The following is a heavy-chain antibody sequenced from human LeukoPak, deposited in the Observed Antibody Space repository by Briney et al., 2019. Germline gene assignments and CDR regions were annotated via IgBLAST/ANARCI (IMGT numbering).Heavy chain of an antibody. D-gene: IGHD2-21*02. V-gene: IGHV3-7*02. CDR1: GFTFSSYS. CDR3: ARNRDWAFDY. Sequence: GGSLRLSCAASGFTFSSYSMNWVRQAPGKGLEWVANIKQDGSEKYYVDSVKGRFTFSRDNAKNSLYLQMNSLRVEDTAVYYCARNRDWAFDYWGQGSLVTVSS. CDR2: IKQDGSEK. J-gene: IGHJ4*02.